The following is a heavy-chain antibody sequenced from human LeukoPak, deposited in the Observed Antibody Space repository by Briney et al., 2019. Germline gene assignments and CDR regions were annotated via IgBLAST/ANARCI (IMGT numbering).Heavy chain of an antibody. CDR3: ARLAAISGSDYPDD. Sequence: PSETLSLTCTVSGVSISSYYWSWIRRPPGKGLEWIAYIFYSGNTIYNPSLRSRVTISADTSKNHFSLRLRSVTAADTAVYYCARLAAISGSDYPDDWGQGTLVTVSS. J-gene: IGHJ4*02. V-gene: IGHV4-59*08. CDR2: IFYSGNT. D-gene: IGHD1-26*01. CDR1: GVSISSYY.